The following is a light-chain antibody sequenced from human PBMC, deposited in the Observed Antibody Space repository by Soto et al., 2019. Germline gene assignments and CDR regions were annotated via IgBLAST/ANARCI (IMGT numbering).Light chain of an antibody. CDR2: GAS. Sequence: IVLTQSPDTLSLSPGERATLSCRASQSVGGNFLAWYQQKPGQAPRLLFYGASSRATGIPDRFSASGSGTDFTLTISRLEPQDFEVYYCHQYGNSRETFGQGTKVDIK. CDR1: QSVGGNF. J-gene: IGKJ1*01. V-gene: IGKV3-20*01. CDR3: HQYGNSRET.